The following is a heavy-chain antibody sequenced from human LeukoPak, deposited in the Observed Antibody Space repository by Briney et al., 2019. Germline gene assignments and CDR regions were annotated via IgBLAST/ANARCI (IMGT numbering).Heavy chain of an antibody. CDR2: IKQDGSEK. J-gene: IGHJ4*02. V-gene: IGHV3-7*01. CDR3: ARAVVVAATPRCPYFDY. CDR1: GFTFSSYS. D-gene: IGHD2-15*01. Sequence: GGSLRLSCAASGFTFSSYSMNWVRQAPGKGLEWVANIKQDGSEKYYVDSVKGRFTISRDNAKNSLYLQMNSLRAEDTAVYYCARAVVVAATPRCPYFDYWGQGTLVTVSS.